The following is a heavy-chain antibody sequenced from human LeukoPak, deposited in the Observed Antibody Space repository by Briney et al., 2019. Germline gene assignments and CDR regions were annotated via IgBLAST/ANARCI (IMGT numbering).Heavy chain of an antibody. CDR2: ISSSGSTI. V-gene: IGHV3-48*03. J-gene: IGHJ6*03. CDR1: GFTFSSYE. Sequence: AGGSLRLSCAASGFTFSSYEMNWVRQAPGKGLEWVSYISSSGSTIYYADSVKGRFTISRDNAKNSLYLQMNSLRAEDTAVYYCARERDYYMDVWGKGTTVTISS. CDR3: ARERDYYMDV.